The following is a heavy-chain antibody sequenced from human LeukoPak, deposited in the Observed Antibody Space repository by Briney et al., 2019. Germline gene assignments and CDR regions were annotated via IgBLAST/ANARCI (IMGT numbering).Heavy chain of an antibody. D-gene: IGHD2/OR15-2a*01. V-gene: IGHV3-9*01. CDR1: GFTFDDYA. J-gene: IGHJ3*02. Sequence: GRSLRLSCAASGFTFDDYAMHWVRQAPGKGLEWVSGISWNSGSIGYADSVKGRFTISRDNAKNSLYLQMNSLRAEDTALYYCAKGRRYFGAFDIWGQGTMVTVSS. CDR3: AKGRRYFGAFDI. CDR2: ISWNSGSI.